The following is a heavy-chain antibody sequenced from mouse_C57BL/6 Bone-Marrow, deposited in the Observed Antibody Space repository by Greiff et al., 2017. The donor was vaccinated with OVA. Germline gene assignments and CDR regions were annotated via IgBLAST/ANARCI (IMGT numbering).Heavy chain of an antibody. V-gene: IGHV3-8*01. J-gene: IGHJ2*01. CDR2: ISYSGST. CDR3: ARGSSYYFDY. Sequence: EVQLVESGPGLAKPSQSLSLSCSVSGYSITSDYWNWIRKFPGNKLEYMGYISYSGSTYYKPSLKSRSSITRDTSRNQYYLQLNSVTTEDTATYYCARGSSYYFDYWGQGTTLTVSS. D-gene: IGHD1-2*01. CDR1: GYSITSDY.